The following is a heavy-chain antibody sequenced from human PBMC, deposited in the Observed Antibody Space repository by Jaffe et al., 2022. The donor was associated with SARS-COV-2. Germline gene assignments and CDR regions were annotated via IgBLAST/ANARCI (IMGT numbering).Heavy chain of an antibody. CDR2: ISFDGNNK. J-gene: IGHJ3*02. V-gene: IGHV3-30*04. CDR1: GFTFSSYA. Sequence: QVQLVESGGGVVQPGRSLRLSCAASGFTFSSYAMHWVRQAPGKGLEWVAVISFDGNNKYYADSVKGRFTISRDNSKNTLYLQMNSLRAEDTAVYYCARDNADTSGAFDIWGQGTMVSVSP. D-gene: IGHD6-19*01. CDR3: ARDNADTSGAFDI.